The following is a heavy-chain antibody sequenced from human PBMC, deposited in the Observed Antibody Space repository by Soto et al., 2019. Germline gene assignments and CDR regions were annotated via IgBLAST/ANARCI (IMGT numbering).Heavy chain of an antibody. CDR2: ISGSGGST. J-gene: IGHJ4*02. D-gene: IGHD4-17*01. Sequence: GVSLRLSCAASGFTFSSYAMSWVRQAPGKGLEWVSAISGSGGSTYYADSVKGRFTISRDNSKNTLYLQMNSLRAEDTAVYYCAKGGEYGDYVGYWGQGTLVTVSS. CDR1: GFTFSSYA. V-gene: IGHV3-23*01. CDR3: AKGGEYGDYVGY.